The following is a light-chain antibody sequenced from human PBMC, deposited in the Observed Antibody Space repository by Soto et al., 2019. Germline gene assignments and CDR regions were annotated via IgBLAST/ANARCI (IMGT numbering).Light chain of an antibody. CDR1: KLGDKY. J-gene: IGLJ2*01. CDR2: QDS. V-gene: IGLV3-1*01. CDR3: QAWDSSRRVV. Sequence: SYELTQPPSVSVSPGQTASITCSGDKLGDKYACWYQQKPGQSPVLVIYQDSKRPSGIPERFSGSNSGNTATLTISGTQAMDEADYYCQAWDSSRRVVFGGGTQLTVL.